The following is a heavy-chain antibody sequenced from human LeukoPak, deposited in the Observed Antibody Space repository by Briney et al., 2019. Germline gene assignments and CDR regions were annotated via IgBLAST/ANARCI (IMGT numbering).Heavy chain of an antibody. D-gene: IGHD1-14*01. J-gene: IGHJ4*02. CDR1: GDSVSSSTSA. V-gene: IGHV6-1*01. Sequence: SQTLSLTCAISGDSVSSSTSAWSWIRQSPSRGLEWLGRTYFRSKWSHDYALSVRGRITINPDTSKNQVSLQLNSMTPEDTAIYYCARNFSPDFDYWGQGTLVTVSS. CDR3: ARNFSPDFDY. CDR2: TYFRSKWSH.